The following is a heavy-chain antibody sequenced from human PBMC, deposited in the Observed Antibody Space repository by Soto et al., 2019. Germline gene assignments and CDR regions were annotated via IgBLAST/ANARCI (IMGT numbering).Heavy chain of an antibody. D-gene: IGHD6-13*01. J-gene: IGHJ5*02. CDR3: ASSIQYSSSWYLRPNKNWFDP. V-gene: IGHV3-48*03. CDR2: ISSSGSTI. CDR1: GFTFSSFE. Sequence: EVQLVESGGGLVQPGGSLRLSCAASGFTFSSFEMNWVRQAPGKGLEWVSYISSSGSTIYYADSVMGRFTISRDNAKNSLYLQMNSLRAEDTAVYYCASSIQYSSSWYLRPNKNWFDPWGQGTLVTVSS.